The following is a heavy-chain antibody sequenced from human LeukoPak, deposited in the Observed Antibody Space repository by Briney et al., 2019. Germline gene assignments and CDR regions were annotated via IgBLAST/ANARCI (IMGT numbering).Heavy chain of an antibody. CDR2: IQPDGGDT. CDR3: TRIVVEVPGISDYCDS. J-gene: IGHJ4*02. V-gene: IGHV3-7*05. Sequence: GGSLRLSCAASGFTFSSHWMYWVRQAPGRGLEWVANIQPDGGDTYYVDSVKGRFTISRDNAKNSLYLQMNGLRVEDTAVYYCTRIVVEVPGISDYCDSWGQGTLVTVSS. D-gene: IGHD2-2*01. CDR1: GFTFSSHW.